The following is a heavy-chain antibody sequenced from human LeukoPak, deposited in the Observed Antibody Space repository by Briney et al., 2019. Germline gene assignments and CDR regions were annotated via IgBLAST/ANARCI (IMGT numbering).Heavy chain of an antibody. Sequence: GASVKVSCKASGGTFSSYAISWVRQTPGQGLEWMGGIIPIFGTANYAQKFQGRVTITADESTSTAYMELSSLRSEDTAVYYCARAVFGVPYYYYMDVWGKGTTVTVSS. J-gene: IGHJ6*03. CDR1: GGTFSSYA. D-gene: IGHD3-16*01. CDR2: IIPIFGTA. V-gene: IGHV1-69*13. CDR3: ARAVFGVPYYYYMDV.